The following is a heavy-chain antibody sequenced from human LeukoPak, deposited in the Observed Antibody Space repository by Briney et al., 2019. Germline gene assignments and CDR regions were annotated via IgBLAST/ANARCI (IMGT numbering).Heavy chain of an antibody. D-gene: IGHD6-19*01. CDR2: MRYDGSNK. Sequence: PGGSLRLSCAASGFTFSSYGMHWVRQAPGKGLGWVAFMRYDGSNKYYADSVKGRFTISRDNSKNTLYLQMNSLRAEDTAVYYCATDSGWYADAFDIWGQGTMVTVSS. CDR3: ATDSGWYADAFDI. CDR1: GFTFSSYG. J-gene: IGHJ3*02. V-gene: IGHV3-30*02.